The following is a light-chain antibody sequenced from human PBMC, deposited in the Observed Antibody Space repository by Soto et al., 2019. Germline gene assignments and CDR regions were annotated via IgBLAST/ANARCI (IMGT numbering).Light chain of an antibody. Sequence: EIVLTQSPGTLSLSPGERATLSCRASQSVSSSYLAWYQQKPGQAPRLLIYGACSRATGIPDRFSGSGSGTGFTLTISRLESEDFAVYYCQQYGSSPPWTFGQGTKVEIK. V-gene: IGKV3-20*01. CDR1: QSVSSSY. CDR3: QQYGSSPPWT. J-gene: IGKJ1*01. CDR2: GAC.